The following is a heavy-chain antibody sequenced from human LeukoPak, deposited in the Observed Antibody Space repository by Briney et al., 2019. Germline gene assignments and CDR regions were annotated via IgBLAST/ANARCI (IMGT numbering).Heavy chain of an antibody. J-gene: IGHJ6*03. CDR3: AKGGGVRLIYYYYMDV. Sequence: GGSLRLSCAASGFIFDDYAMHWVRQAPGKGLEWVSGISWDSDSIDYADSVKGRFTISRDNAKNSLYLQMTSLRAEDMALYYCAKGGGVRLIYYYYMDVWGKGTTVTVSS. CDR1: GFIFDDYA. D-gene: IGHD3-16*01. V-gene: IGHV3-9*03. CDR2: ISWDSDSI.